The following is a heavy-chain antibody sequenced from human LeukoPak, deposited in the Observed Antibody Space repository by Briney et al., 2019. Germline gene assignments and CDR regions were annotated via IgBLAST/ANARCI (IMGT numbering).Heavy chain of an antibody. CDR1: GGTFSSYA. D-gene: IGHD2-15*01. CDR2: IFPIFGTA. CDR3: ARSLPFKYCSGGSCPHDAFDI. V-gene: IGHV1-69*05. Sequence: ASVKVSCKASGGTFSSYAISWVRQAPGQGLEWMGGIFPIFGTANYAQKFQGRVTITTDESTSTAYMELSSLRSEDTAVYYCARSLPFKYCSGGSCPHDAFDIWGQGTMVTVSS. J-gene: IGHJ3*02.